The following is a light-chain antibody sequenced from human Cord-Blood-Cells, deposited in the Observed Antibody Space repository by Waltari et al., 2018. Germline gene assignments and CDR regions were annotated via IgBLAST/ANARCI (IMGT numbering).Light chain of an antibody. CDR1: QDISNY. J-gene: IGKJ3*01. CDR2: DAS. V-gene: IGKV1-33*01. Sequence: DIQMTQSPSSLSASVGDRVTITCQASQDISNYLNWYQQKPGKAPKLLIYDASKLETGVPSRFSGSGSGTDFTLTISSLQPEDIATYYCQQYDNLPFTFGPGTKVDIK. CDR3: QQYDNLPFT.